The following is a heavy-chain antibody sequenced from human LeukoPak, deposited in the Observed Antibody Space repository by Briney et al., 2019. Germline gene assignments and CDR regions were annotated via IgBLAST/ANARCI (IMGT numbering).Heavy chain of an antibody. Sequence: GGSLRLSCAASGFTFSNAWMSWVRQAPGKGLEWVGRIKSKTDGGTTDYAAPVKGRFTISRDDSKNTLYLQMSSLKTEDTAVYYCTTDPAYGWDFAYWGQGTLVTVSS. J-gene: IGHJ4*02. CDR2: IKSKTDGGTT. D-gene: IGHD2-8*02. V-gene: IGHV3-15*01. CDR1: GFTFSNAW. CDR3: TTDPAYGWDFAY.